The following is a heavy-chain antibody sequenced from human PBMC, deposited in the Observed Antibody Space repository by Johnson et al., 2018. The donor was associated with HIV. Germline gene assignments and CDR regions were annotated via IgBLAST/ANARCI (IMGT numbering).Heavy chain of an antibody. CDR3: ARACRDGYTCDAFDI. D-gene: IGHD5-24*01. CDR1: GFTFSSYA. V-gene: IGHV3-30-3*01. Sequence: QVKLVESGGGVVQPGRSLRLSCAASGFTFSSYAMHWVRQAPGKGLEWVAVISYDGSNKYYADSVKGRFTISRDNSKNTLYLQMNSLRAEDTAVYYCARACRDGYTCDAFDICGQGTMVTVSS. CDR2: ISYDGSNK. J-gene: IGHJ3*02.